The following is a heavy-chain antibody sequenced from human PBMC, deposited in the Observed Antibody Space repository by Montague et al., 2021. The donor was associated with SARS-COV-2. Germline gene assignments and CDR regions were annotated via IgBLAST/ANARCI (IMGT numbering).Heavy chain of an antibody. V-gene: IGHV3-30*04. CDR3: ARGPHYCSGGDRF. J-gene: IGHJ4*02. CDR2: ISYDGNIK. CDR1: GFSFSSSV. D-gene: IGHD2-15*01. Sequence: SLRLSCAASGFSFSSSVMHWVRQAPGKGLEWVAVISYDGNIKNYIDSVKGRFTISRDNSKNTLYLQMNGLRPDDTAVYYCARGPHYCSGGDRFWGQGALVTVSS.